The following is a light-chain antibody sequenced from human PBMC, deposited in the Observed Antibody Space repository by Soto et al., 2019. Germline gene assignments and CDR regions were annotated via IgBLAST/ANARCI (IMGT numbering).Light chain of an antibody. V-gene: IGLV1-40*01. J-gene: IGLJ1*01. CDR1: ISNIGAGYD. Sequence: QSVLTQPPSVSGAPGQRVTISCTGSISNIGAGYDVHWYQQLPGTAPKLLIYDNSNRPSGVPDRFSGSKSGTSASLAITGLQAEDEADYYCQSYDSSRSGYVFGTGTKVTVL. CDR3: QSYDSSRSGYV. CDR2: DNS.